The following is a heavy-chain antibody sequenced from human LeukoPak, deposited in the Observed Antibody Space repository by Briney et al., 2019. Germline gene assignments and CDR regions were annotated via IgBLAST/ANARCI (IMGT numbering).Heavy chain of an antibody. CDR3: TRRSWDSSSDY. D-gene: IGHD6-6*01. V-gene: IGHV3-73*01. CDR1: GFTFSGSA. Sequence: QPGGSLKLSCAASGFTFSGSAMHWVRQTSGKGLEWVGRIRSKTNSYATAYAASGKGRFTISRDDSKNTAYLQMNGLKTEDTAVYYCTRRSWDSSSDYWGQGTLVTVSS. J-gene: IGHJ4*02. CDR2: IRSKTNSYAT.